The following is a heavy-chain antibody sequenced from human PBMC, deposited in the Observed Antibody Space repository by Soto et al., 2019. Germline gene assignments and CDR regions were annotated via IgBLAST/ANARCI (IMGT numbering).Heavy chain of an antibody. CDR2: INSSSTYT. Sequence: QVPLVESGGGLVKPGGSLRLSCAASGFTFSDYYMSWIRRAPGKGLEWVSYINSSSTYTNYADSVKGRFTISRDNAKNSLYLQMNSLRAEDTAVYSCASILAGAGGRQYFDLWGRGTLVTVSS. CDR3: ASILAGAGGRQYFDL. D-gene: IGHD6-13*01. CDR1: GFTFSDYY. V-gene: IGHV3-11*05. J-gene: IGHJ2*01.